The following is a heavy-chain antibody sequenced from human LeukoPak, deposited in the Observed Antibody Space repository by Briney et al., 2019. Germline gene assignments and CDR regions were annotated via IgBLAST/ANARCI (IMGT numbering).Heavy chain of an antibody. J-gene: IGHJ3*02. D-gene: IGHD1-26*01. V-gene: IGHV4-59*01. CDR3: ARERSPGSYYDAFDI. Sequence: SETLSLPCTVPGGPISYYYWSWIRHPPGKGLGWIGYIYYSGSTNYNPSLKSRVTISVDTSKNQFSLKLSSVTAADTAVYYCARERSPGSYYDAFDIWGQGTMVTVSS. CDR1: GGPISYYY. CDR2: IYYSGST.